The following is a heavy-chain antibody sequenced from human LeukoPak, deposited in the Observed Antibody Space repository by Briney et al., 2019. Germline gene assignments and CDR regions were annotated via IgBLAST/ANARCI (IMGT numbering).Heavy chain of an antibody. CDR3: ATDYYGSGSYDY. Sequence: QAGGSLRLSCAASGFTFSSYSMSWVRQAPGKGLEWVSVIYSGGSTYYADSVKGRFTISRDNSKNTLYLQMNSLRAEDTAVYYCATDYYGSGSYDYWGQGTLVTVSS. J-gene: IGHJ4*02. CDR2: IYSGGST. V-gene: IGHV3-66*01. D-gene: IGHD3-10*01. CDR1: GFTFSSYS.